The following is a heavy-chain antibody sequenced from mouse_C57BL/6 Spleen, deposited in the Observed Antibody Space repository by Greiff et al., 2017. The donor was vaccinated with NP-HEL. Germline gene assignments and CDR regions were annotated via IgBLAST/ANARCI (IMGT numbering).Heavy chain of an antibody. CDR1: GYSITSGYY. Sequence: ESGPGLVKPSQSLSLTCSVTGYSITSGYYWNWIRQFPGNKLEWMGYISYDGSNNYNPSLKNRISITRDTSKNQFFLKLNSVTTEDTATYYCARVGVYAMDYWGQGTSVTVSS. V-gene: IGHV3-6*01. CDR3: ARVGVYAMDY. J-gene: IGHJ4*01. CDR2: ISYDGSN.